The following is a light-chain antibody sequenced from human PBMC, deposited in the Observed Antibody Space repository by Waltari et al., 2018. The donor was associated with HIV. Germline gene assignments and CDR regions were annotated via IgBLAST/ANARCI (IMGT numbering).Light chain of an antibody. Sequence: QSVLTQPPSASGTPGPRITIPCSGGSANIGSYNVNWYQQFAGTAPKLVIYSNNQRPSGVPDRFSGSKSGTSASLAISGLQSEDEAEYYCATWDDSLNGYVFGTGTKVTVL. J-gene: IGLJ1*01. CDR2: SNN. CDR3: ATWDDSLNGYV. CDR1: SANIGSYN. V-gene: IGLV1-44*01.